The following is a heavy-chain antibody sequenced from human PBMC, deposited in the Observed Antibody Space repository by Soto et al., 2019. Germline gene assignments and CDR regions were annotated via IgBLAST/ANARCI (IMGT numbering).Heavy chain of an antibody. CDR2: FYYSGST. CDR1: GGSISSTSYY. CDR3: ARQVVDGTVAGTGSFGY. J-gene: IGHJ4*02. Sequence: SETLSLTCTVSGGSISSTSYYWVWIRQPPGKGLEWIGSFYYSGSTYYNPSLKSRVTISVDTSENQFSLKLSSVTAADTAVYYCARQVVDGTVAGTGSFGYWGQGTLVTVSS. V-gene: IGHV4-39*01. D-gene: IGHD6-19*01.